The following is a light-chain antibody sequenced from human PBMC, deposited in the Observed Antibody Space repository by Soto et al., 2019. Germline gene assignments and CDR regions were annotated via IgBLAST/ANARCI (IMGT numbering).Light chain of an antibody. J-gene: IGKJ1*01. Sequence: EIVLTQFPVTLSLSPGERVTLSCRASQSIGKYLAWYQQRPGQAPRLLFYDTSNRATGIPPRFSGSGYGTAFTLTISSLEPEDFAVYYCQQRSDWPWTFGQGTKVEVK. CDR2: DTS. CDR3: QQRSDWPWT. CDR1: QSIGKY. V-gene: IGKV3-11*01.